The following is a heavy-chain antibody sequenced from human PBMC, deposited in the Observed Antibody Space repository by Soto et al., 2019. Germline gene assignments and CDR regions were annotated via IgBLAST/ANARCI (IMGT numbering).Heavy chain of an antibody. V-gene: IGHV4-34*01. J-gene: IGHJ5*02. D-gene: IGHD5-12*01. CDR2: INHSGST. CDR3: AKGDNRGPKTGYAFDP. Sequence: LETLSLTCPVYGGIVSGYYWSSIRQTPGKGLEWIGEINHSGSTNYNPSLKRRVTISVDTSKNQFSLQLNSVTPEDTEVYYCAKGDNRGPKTGYAFDPWGQGILVTVSS. CDR1: GGIVSGYY.